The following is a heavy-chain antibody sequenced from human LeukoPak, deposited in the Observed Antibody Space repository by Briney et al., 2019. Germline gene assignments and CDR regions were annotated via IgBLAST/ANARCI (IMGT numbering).Heavy chain of an antibody. CDR1: GGSISSTNW. D-gene: IGHD4-17*01. V-gene: IGHV4-4*02. CDR2: IFHRGRT. CDR3: ARVPAFYYGDYWTSSNYFDY. Sequence: SETLSLTCAVSGGSISSTNWWRWVRQPPGKGLEWIGEIFHRGRTNYNPSLKSRFTISVDKSRNQFSLKLSSVTAADTAVYYCARVPAFYYGDYWTSSNYFDYWGQGTLVTVSS. J-gene: IGHJ4*02.